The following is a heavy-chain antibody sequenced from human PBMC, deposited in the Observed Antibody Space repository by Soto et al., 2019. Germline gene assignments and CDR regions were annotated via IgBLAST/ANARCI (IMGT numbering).Heavy chain of an antibody. CDR3: ARVYGYSSSWYPYYGMDV. Sequence: GGSLRLSGAASGFTFSSYSMNWVRQAPGKGLEWVSSISSSSSYIYYADSVKGRFTISRDNAKNSLYLQMNSLRAEDTAVYYCARVYGYSSSWYPYYGMDVWGQGTTVTVSS. D-gene: IGHD6-13*01. V-gene: IGHV3-21*01. J-gene: IGHJ6*02. CDR2: ISSSSSYI. CDR1: GFTFSSYS.